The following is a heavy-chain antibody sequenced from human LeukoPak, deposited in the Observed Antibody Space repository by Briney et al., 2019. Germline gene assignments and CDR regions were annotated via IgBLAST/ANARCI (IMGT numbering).Heavy chain of an antibody. CDR2: INHSGST. CDR1: GGSFSGYY. D-gene: IGHD3-16*02. V-gene: IGHV4-34*01. CDR3: AAVIGGPRY. J-gene: IGHJ4*02. Sequence: SETLSLTCAVYGGSFSGYYWSWIRQPPGKGLEWIGEINHSGSTNYNPSLKSRVTISVDTPKNQFSLKLSSVTAADTAVYYCAAVIGGPRYWGQGTLVTVSS.